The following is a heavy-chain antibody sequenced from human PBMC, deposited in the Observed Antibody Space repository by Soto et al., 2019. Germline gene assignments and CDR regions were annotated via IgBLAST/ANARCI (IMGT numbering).Heavy chain of an antibody. CDR2: INHSGST. J-gene: IGHJ4*02. V-gene: IGHV4-34*08. CDR1: GFTFSSYT. Sequence: PGGSLRLSCAASGFTFSSYTMSWIRQPPGTGLEWIGEINHSGSTNYNPSLKSRVTISVDTSKNQFSLNLSFVTAADTAVYYCATMGTPATGLYYFDYWGQGTPVTVSS. CDR3: ATMGTPATGLYYFDY. D-gene: IGHD2-15*01.